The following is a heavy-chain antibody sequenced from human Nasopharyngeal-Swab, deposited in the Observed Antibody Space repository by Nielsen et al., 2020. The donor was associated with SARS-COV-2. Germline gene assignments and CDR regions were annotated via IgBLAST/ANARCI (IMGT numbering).Heavy chain of an antibody. CDR3: ARSPVAGIYYFDY. CDR2: INPSGGST. CDR1: GYTITSYY. D-gene: IGHD6-19*01. Sequence: ASVKVSCKASGYTITSYYMHWVRQAAGQGLEWMRIINPSGGSTSYAQKFQGRVTMTRDTSTSTVYMELSSLRSEDTAVYYCARSPVAGIYYFDYWGQGTLVTVSS. V-gene: IGHV1-46*01. J-gene: IGHJ4*02.